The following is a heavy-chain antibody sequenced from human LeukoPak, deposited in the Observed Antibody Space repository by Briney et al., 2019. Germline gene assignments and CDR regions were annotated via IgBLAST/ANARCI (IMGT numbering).Heavy chain of an antibody. Sequence: GASVKVSCKASGYTFTSYGISWVRQAPGQGLEWMGWISAYNGNTNYAQKLQGRVTMTTDTSTSTAYMELRSLRSDDTAVYYCARDKTMVRGVTLLPYYYYGMDVWGQGTTVTVSS. D-gene: IGHD3-10*01. CDR2: ISAYNGNT. CDR3: ARDKTMVRGVTLLPYYYYGMDV. CDR1: GYTFTSYG. V-gene: IGHV1-18*01. J-gene: IGHJ6*02.